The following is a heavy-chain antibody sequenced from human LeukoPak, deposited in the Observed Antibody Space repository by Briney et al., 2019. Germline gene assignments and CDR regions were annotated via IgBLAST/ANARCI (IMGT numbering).Heavy chain of an antibody. D-gene: IGHD3-10*01. CDR3: ARVWFGGTNWFDP. J-gene: IGHJ5*02. CDR2: INHSGST. Sequence: SETLSLTCAVYGGSFSGYYWSWIRQPPGKGLEWIGEINHSGSTNYNPSLKSRVTISVDTSKNQFSLKLSSVTAADTAVYYCARVWFGGTNWFDPWGQGTLVTVSS. V-gene: IGHV4-34*01. CDR1: GGSFSGYY.